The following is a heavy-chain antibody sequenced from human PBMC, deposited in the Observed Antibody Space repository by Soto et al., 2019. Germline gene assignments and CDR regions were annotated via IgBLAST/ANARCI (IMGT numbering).Heavy chain of an antibody. V-gene: IGHV1-24*01. J-gene: IGHJ5*02. CDR2: SDREDGET. CDR1: GSALTELS. CDR3: TRGNWFDP. Sequence: QVRLIQSGTEVKKPGASVKVSCSLSGSALTELSLHWVRQAPGKGLEWMGCSDREDGETFYAQKFEGRLTITDDTSTNTAYMELRGLGSEDTAVYYCTRGNWFDPWGQGTLVAVSS.